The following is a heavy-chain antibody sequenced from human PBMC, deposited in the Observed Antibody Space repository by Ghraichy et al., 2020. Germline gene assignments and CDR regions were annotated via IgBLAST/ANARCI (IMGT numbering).Heavy chain of an antibody. CDR2: INHSGST. V-gene: IGHV4-34*01. D-gene: IGHD6-6*01. Sequence: SETLSLTCAVYGGSFSGYYWSWIRQPPGKGLEWIGEINHSGSTNYNPSLKSRVTISVDTSKNQFSLKLSSVTAADTAVYYCARGRGSSSSGGAYYYYGMDVWGQGTTVTVSS. CDR3: ARGRGSSSSGGAYYYYGMDV. J-gene: IGHJ6*02. CDR1: GGSFSGYY.